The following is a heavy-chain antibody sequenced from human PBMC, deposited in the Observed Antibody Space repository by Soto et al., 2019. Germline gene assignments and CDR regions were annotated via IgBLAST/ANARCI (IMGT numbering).Heavy chain of an antibody. Sequence: EVQLLESGGGLVQPGGSLRLSCAASGFTFSNYAVTWVRQAPGKGLEWVSTISGSGGSTYYADSVKGRFTISRDNSKNTLYLQMNSQRAEDTAVYYCAKDQGSSWYEIDYWRQGTLVTVSS. CDR3: AKDQGSSWYEIDY. J-gene: IGHJ4*02. CDR2: ISGSGGST. V-gene: IGHV3-23*01. D-gene: IGHD6-13*01. CDR1: GFTFSNYA.